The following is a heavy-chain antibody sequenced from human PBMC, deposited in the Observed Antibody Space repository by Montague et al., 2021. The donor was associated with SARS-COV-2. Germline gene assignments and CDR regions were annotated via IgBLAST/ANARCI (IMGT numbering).Heavy chain of an antibody. CDR2: INHSGST. CDR3: ARAIVDVTMMVVVMTGVEHYFDF. CDR1: GGSFSDYC. D-gene: IGHD3-22*01. J-gene: IGHJ4*02. V-gene: IGHV4-34*01. Sequence: SETLSLTCAVYGGSFSDYCWSWIRQPPGKGLEWIGDINHSGSTNYNPSLKSRVSISVDTSKNQFSLKLSSVTAADTAVYYCARAIVDVTMMVVVMTGVEHYFDFWGQGTLVTVSS.